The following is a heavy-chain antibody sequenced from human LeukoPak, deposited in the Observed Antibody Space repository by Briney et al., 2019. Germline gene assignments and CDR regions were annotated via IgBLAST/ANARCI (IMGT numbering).Heavy chain of an antibody. V-gene: IGHV3-11*01. J-gene: IGHJ4*02. CDR3: ARGGYGLTFKQ. CDR2: VSSRGDTI. CDR1: GVSFSDNF. D-gene: IGHD2/OR15-2a*01. Sequence: PGGSLRLSCTDSGVSFSDNFMGWLRQAPGKGLEWVSYVSSRGDTIYYSDAVQGRFSISRDNSKRSLYLQMNRLRVNDTAVYYCARGGYGLTFKQGGQGTLVSVSS.